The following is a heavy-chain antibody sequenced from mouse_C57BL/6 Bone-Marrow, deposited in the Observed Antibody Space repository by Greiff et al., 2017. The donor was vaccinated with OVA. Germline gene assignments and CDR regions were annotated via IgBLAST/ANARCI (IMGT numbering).Heavy chain of an antibody. CDR1: GYTFTSYG. Sequence: VKLQQSGAELARPGASVKLSCKASGYTFTSYGISWVKQRTGQGLEWIGEIYPRSGNTYYNEKFKGKATLTADKSSSTAYMELRSLTSEDSAVYFCASRIYSFHWYFDVWGTGTTVTVSS. V-gene: IGHV1-81*01. J-gene: IGHJ1*03. CDR2: IYPRSGNT. CDR3: ASRIYSFHWYFDV. D-gene: IGHD2-12*01.